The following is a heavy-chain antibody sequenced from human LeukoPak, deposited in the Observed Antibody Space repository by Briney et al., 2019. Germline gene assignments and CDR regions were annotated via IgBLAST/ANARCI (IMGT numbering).Heavy chain of an antibody. CDR1: GYTFTGYY. J-gene: IGHJ4*02. CDR3: ARGYYGGNPTLFDY. Sequence: ASVMISCKASGYTFTGYYMHWVRQAPGQGLEWMGWINPNSGGTNYAQKFQGRVTMTRDTSTSTAYMELSRLRSDDTAVYYCARGYYGGNPTLFDYWGQGSLGTVSS. V-gene: IGHV1-2*02. D-gene: IGHD4-23*01. CDR2: INPNSGGT.